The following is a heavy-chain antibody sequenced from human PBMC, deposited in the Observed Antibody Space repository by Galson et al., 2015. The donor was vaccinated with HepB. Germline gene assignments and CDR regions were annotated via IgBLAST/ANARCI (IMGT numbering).Heavy chain of an antibody. V-gene: IGHV1-24*01. CDR2: FDPEDGET. CDR1: GGTFSSYA. Sequence: SVKVSCKASGGTFSSYAISWVRQAPGKGLEWMGGFDPEDGETIYAQKFQGRVTMTEDTSTDTAYMELSSLRSEDTAVYYCVGGRELLRHDYWGQGTLVTVSS. J-gene: IGHJ4*02. D-gene: IGHD1-26*01. CDR3: VGGRELLRHDY.